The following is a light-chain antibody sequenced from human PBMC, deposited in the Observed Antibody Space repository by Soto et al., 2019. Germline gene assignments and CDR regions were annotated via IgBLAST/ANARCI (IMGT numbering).Light chain of an antibody. V-gene: IGKV3-15*01. Sequence: EIVMTQSPDILSVSPGERATLSCRASQSISSNLAWYHQRPGQSPRLLIYGGSTRATGIPARFSGSGSGTDFTLTISSLQSEDFAIYYCQQYNKWPLFTFGPGTRVDIK. CDR3: QQYNKWPLFT. CDR1: QSISSN. CDR2: GGS. J-gene: IGKJ3*01.